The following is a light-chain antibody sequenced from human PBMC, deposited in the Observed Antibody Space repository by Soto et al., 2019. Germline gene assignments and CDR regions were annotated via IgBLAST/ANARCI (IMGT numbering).Light chain of an antibody. Sequence: DIVLTQSPGTLSLSPGERATLSCRASQNVSSSYLAWYQQKPGQAPRLLIYGASSRATGIPDRFSGSGYETDFTLTISRLEPEDFAVYYCQEYGSSPLTFGPGTKVDIK. CDR2: GAS. CDR3: QEYGSSPLT. V-gene: IGKV3-20*01. CDR1: QNVSSSY. J-gene: IGKJ3*01.